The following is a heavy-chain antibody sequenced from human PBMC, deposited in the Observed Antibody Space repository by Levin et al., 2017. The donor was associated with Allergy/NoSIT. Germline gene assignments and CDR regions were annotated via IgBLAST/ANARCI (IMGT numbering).Heavy chain of an antibody. J-gene: IGHJ4*02. CDR1: GYTFTSYA. V-gene: IGHV1-3*01. CDR3: ARGPLDMYSSSWYWFDY. CDR2: INAGNGNT. Sequence: ASVKVSCKASGYTFTSYAMHWVRQAPGQRLEWMGWINAGNGNTKYSQKFQGRVTITRDTSASTAYMELSSLRSEDTAVYYCARGPLDMYSSSWYWFDYWGQGTLVTVSS. D-gene: IGHD6-13*01.